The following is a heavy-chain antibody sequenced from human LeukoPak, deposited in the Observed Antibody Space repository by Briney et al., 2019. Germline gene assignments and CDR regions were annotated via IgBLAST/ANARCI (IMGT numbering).Heavy chain of an antibody. D-gene: IGHD6-13*01. V-gene: IGHV1-2*04. CDR1: GYTFTANY. Sequence: ASVKVSCKASGYTFTANYIHWVRQAPGQGLEWMGWIHPNGGGTNYAQKFQGWVTMTRDTSISTLYMELSRLKSDDTAVYYCARGFGSSWFDYWGQGTLVTVSS. CDR2: IHPNGGGT. CDR3: ARGFGSSWFDY. J-gene: IGHJ4*02.